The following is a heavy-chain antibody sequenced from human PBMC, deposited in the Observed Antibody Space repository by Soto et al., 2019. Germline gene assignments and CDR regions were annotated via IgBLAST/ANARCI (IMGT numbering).Heavy chain of an antibody. J-gene: IGHJ5*02. CDR2: IYYSGST. D-gene: IGHD3-10*01. CDR1: GGSISSGDYY. V-gene: IGHV4-30-4*01. CDR3: AREYYYGSERQYNWFDP. Sequence: SETLSLTCTVSGGSISSGDYYWSWIRQPPGKGLEWIGYIYYSGSTYYNPSLKSRVTISVDTSKNQFSLKLSSVTAADTAVYYCAREYYYGSERQYNWFDPWGQGTLVTVSS.